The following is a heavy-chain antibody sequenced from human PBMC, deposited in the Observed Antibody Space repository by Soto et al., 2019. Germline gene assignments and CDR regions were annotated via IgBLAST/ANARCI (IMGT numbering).Heavy chain of an antibody. J-gene: IGHJ6*02. CDR3: ARGGYLPPYYYYGMDV. Sequence: PWWSLRLSCSASVFTFSSYSMNWFRQAPGKGLEWVSSISSSSSYIYYADSVKGRFTISRDNAKNSLYLQMNSLRAADTAVYYCARGGYLPPYYYYGMDVWGQGTTVTVSS. V-gene: IGHV3-21*01. CDR1: VFTFSSYS. CDR2: ISSSSSYI. D-gene: IGHD1-1*01.